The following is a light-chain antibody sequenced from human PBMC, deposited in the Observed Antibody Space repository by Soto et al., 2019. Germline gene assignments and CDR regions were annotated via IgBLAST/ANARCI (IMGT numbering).Light chain of an antibody. J-gene: IGKJ4*01. Sequence: DIQMTQSPSSLSASVGDRVTITCRASQTISSYLNWYQQKPGKAPKLLIYGVSTLQSGVPSRFSGSGSGTDFTLTISSLQAEDVAVYYCQQYYSSPLTFGGGTKVEIK. CDR1: QTISSY. CDR3: QQYYSSPLT. V-gene: IGKV1-39*01. CDR2: GVS.